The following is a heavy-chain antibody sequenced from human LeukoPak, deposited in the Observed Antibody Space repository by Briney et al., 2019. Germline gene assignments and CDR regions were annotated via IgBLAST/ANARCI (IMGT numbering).Heavy chain of an antibody. CDR1: GFDFSSYW. CDR3: ARGGLLWFGIFDY. Sequence: GGSLRLSCAASGFDFSSYWMFWVRQAPGKGLEWVAIINPDGNDKQYVDSMKGRFTISRDNAENSLYLQLNSLRAEDTAVYYCARGGLLWFGIFDYWGQGTLVTVSS. J-gene: IGHJ4*02. D-gene: IGHD3-10*01. CDR2: INPDGNDK. V-gene: IGHV3-7*02.